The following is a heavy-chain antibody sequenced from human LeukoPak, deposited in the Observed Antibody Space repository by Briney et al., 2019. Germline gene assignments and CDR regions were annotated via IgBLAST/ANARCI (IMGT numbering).Heavy chain of an antibody. V-gene: IGHV3-20*04. J-gene: IGHJ4*02. CDR3: ARGPYYTSTWYDPRFDY. D-gene: IGHD6-13*01. CDR1: GFTFDDYG. Sequence: PGGSLRLSCAASGFTFDDYGMSWVRQVPGKGLEWVSGLNWNGDSTSYADSVKGRFTISRDNAKNSLYLQMNSLRAVDTALYYCARGPYYTSTWYDPRFDYWGQGTLVTVSS. CDR2: LNWNGDST.